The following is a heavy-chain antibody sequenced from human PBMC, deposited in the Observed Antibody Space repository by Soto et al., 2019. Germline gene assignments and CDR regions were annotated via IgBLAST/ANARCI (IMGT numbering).Heavy chain of an antibody. J-gene: IGHJ6*02. CDR3: ARDSTRIPYYHYGMDV. CDR1: GFSVSSNY. D-gene: IGHD2-15*01. CDR2: IYSGGNT. V-gene: IGHV3-53*01. Sequence: EVQLVESGGGLIQPGGSLRLSCAASGFSVSSNYMSWGRQAPGKGLEWVAVIYSGGNTHYADSVKGRFTISRDNYKNTLYLQMNSLRAEDTAVYYCARDSTRIPYYHYGMDVWGQGTTVTVSS.